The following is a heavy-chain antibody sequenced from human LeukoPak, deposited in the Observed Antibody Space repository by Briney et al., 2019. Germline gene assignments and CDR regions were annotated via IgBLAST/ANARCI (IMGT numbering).Heavy chain of an antibody. D-gene: IGHD6-19*01. V-gene: IGHV3-23*01. J-gene: IGHJ4*02. Sequence: GGTLRLSCAASGFTFSSYGMSWVRQAPGKGLEWVSAISGSGGSTYYADSVKGRFTISRDNSKNTLYLQMNSLRAEDTAVYYCAKVGSSSGWYEYNFDYWGQGTLVTVSS. CDR3: AKVGSSSGWYEYNFDY. CDR2: ISGSGGST. CDR1: GFTFSSYG.